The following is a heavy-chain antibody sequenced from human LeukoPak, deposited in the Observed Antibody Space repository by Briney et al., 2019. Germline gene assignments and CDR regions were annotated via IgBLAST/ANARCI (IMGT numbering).Heavy chain of an antibody. CDR1: GFTFSSYE. CDR3: ARGAYTAAGSHPSYYYYYGMDV. Sequence: GGSLRLSCAASGFTFSSYEMNWVRQAPGKGLEWVSYISSSGSTIYYADSVKGRFTISRDNAKNSLYLQMNSLRAEDTAVSYCARGAYTAAGSHPSYYYYYGMDVWGQGTTVTVSS. D-gene: IGHD6-13*01. J-gene: IGHJ6*02. V-gene: IGHV3-48*03. CDR2: ISSSGSTI.